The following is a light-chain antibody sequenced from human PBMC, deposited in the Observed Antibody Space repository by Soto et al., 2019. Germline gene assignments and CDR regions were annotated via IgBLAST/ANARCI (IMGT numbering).Light chain of an antibody. Sequence: DIQRTQSPSSLSASVGGTVTITCQASQDISNYLNWYQQKPGKAPKLLIYGASNLETGVPSRFSGSGSGTDFTFTINSLQPEDIATYFCLQYDNLPITFGQGTRLEIK. CDR3: LQYDNLPIT. V-gene: IGKV1-33*01. CDR2: GAS. CDR1: QDISNY. J-gene: IGKJ5*01.